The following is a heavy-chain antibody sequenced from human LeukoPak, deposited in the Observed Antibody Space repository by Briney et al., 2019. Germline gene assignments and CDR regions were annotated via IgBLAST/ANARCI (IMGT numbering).Heavy chain of an antibody. V-gene: IGHV3-30*18. D-gene: IGHD3-16*01. CDR3: AKDNRGYFDF. CDR1: GFTFYSYG. Sequence: GGSLRLSCAASGFTFYSYGMHWVRQAPGKGLEWVALISYNGRNNYYADSVKGRFTISRDNSKNSLYLQVSSLRTEDTAVYFCAKDNRGYFDFWGQGTLVTVSS. CDR2: ISYNGRNN. J-gene: IGHJ4*02.